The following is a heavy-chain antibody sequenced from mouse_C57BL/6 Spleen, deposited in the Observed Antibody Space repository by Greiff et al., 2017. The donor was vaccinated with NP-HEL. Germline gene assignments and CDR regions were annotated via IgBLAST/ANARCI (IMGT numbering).Heavy chain of an antibody. CDR1: GYTFTDYN. V-gene: IGHV1-22*01. D-gene: IGHD2-2*01. CDR3: ASGGNGYDDAMDY. Sequence: EVKLMESGPELVKPGASVKMSCKASGYTFTDYNMHWVKQSHGKSLEWIGYINPNNGGTSYNQKFKGKATLTVNKSSSTAYMELRSLTSEDSAVYYCASGGNGYDDAMDYWGQGTSVTVSS. J-gene: IGHJ4*01. CDR2: INPNNGGT.